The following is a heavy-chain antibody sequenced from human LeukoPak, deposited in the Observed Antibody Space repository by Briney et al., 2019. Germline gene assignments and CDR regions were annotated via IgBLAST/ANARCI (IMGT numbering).Heavy chain of an antibody. Sequence: PSETLSLTCTVSGGSISSGSYYRSWIRQHPGKGLEWIGYIYYSGTTYYNPSLKNRLTISLDMSKNQFSLKLSSVTAADTAVYYCARREDYGDYRVFDPWGQGTLVTVSS. CDR1: GGSISSGSYY. D-gene: IGHD4-17*01. V-gene: IGHV4-31*03. CDR2: IYYSGTT. J-gene: IGHJ5*02. CDR3: ARREDYGDYRVFDP.